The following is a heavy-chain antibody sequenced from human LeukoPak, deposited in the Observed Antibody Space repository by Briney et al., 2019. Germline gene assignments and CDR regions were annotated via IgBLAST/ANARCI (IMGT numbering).Heavy chain of an antibody. D-gene: IGHD2-8*01. V-gene: IGHV3-53*01. Sequence: GGSLRLSCAASGFTVSSNYMSWVRQAPGKGLEWVSVIYSGGSTYYADSVKGRFTISRDNAKNSLYLQMNSLRAEDTAVYYCARDTDGNLDHWGQGTLVTVSS. J-gene: IGHJ4*02. CDR3: ARDTDGNLDH. CDR1: GFTVSSNY. CDR2: IYSGGST.